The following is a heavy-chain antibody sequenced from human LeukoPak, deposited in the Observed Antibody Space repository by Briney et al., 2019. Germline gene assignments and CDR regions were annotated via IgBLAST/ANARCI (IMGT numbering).Heavy chain of an antibody. Sequence: PGGSLRLSCSASGFTFTSYSMHWVRQAPGKGLEYVSAINDNGGSTYYGDSVKGRFTISRDNSKNTLYLQMSSLRGDDTAIYYCESRTSSGWYYFWGQGTLVIVSS. J-gene: IGHJ4*02. CDR3: ESRTSSGWYYF. CDR1: GFTFTSYS. D-gene: IGHD6-19*01. CDR2: INDNGGST. V-gene: IGHV3-64D*09.